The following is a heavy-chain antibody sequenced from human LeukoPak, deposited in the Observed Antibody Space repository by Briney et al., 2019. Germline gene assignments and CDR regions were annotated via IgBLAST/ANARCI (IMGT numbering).Heavy chain of an antibody. CDR1: GFTFSSYW. Sequence: PGGSLRLSCAASGFTFSSYWMHWVRQAPGKGLVWVSRINSDGSSTSYADSVKGRFTVSRDNAKNTLYLQMNSLRAEDTAVYYCARASGWYGGNYYYYGLDVWGQGTTVTVSS. CDR3: ARASGWYGGNYYYYGLDV. CDR2: INSDGSST. D-gene: IGHD6-19*01. J-gene: IGHJ6*02. V-gene: IGHV3-74*01.